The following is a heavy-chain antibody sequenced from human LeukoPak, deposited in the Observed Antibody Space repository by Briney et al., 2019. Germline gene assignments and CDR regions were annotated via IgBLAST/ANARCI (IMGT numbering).Heavy chain of an antibody. J-gene: IGHJ6*03. V-gene: IGHV4-39*01. CDR1: GGSISSSSYY. CDR2: IYYSGST. D-gene: IGHD3-3*01. CDR3: ARVSYYDFWSGSMNYYYYYTDV. Sequence: SETLSLTCTVSGGSISSSSYYWGWIRQPPGKGLEWIGSIYYSGSTYYNPSLKSRVTISVDTSKNQFSLKLSSVTAADTAVYYCARVSYYDFWSGSMNYYYYYTDVWGKGTTVTVSS.